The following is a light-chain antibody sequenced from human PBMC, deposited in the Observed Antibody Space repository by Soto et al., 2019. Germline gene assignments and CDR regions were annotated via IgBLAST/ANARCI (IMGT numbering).Light chain of an antibody. Sequence: QSALTQPASVSGSPGQSITISCTGTSSDVGGYNYVSWYQHHPGKPPKLMIYEVSNRPSGVSNRFSGSKSGNTASLTISGLQDEDEADYYCSSYTSSSTLVFGGGTKLTVL. J-gene: IGLJ3*02. CDR3: SSYTSSSTLV. CDR1: SSDVGGYNY. CDR2: EVS. V-gene: IGLV2-14*01.